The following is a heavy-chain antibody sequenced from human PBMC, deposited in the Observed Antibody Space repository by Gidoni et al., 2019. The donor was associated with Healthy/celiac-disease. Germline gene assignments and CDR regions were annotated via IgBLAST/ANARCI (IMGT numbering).Heavy chain of an antibody. CDR2: IWYDGSNK. Sequence: QVQLVESGGGVVQPGRSLRLSCAASRFTFSSYGMHWVRQAPGKGLEWVAVIWYDGSNKYYADSVKGRFTICRDNSKNTLYLQMNSLRAEDTAVYYCARSGKYCSGGSCPDYWGQGTLVTVSS. CDR3: ARSGKYCSGGSCPDY. CDR1: RFTFSSYG. D-gene: IGHD2-15*01. V-gene: IGHV3-33*01. J-gene: IGHJ4*02.